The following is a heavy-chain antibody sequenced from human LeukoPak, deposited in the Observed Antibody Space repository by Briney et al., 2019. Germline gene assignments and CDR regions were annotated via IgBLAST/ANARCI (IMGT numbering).Heavy chain of an antibody. D-gene: IGHD3-16*01. CDR3: ARGVWPLKGWFDP. V-gene: IGHV3-53*01. CDR2: IYSGGST. CDR1: GFTVSSNY. Sequence: GGSLRLSCAASGFTVSSNYMSWVRQAPGKGLEWVSVIYSGGSTYYADSVKGRFTISRDNSKNTLCLQMNSLRAEDTAVYYCARGVWPLKGWFDPWGQGTLVTVSS. J-gene: IGHJ5*02.